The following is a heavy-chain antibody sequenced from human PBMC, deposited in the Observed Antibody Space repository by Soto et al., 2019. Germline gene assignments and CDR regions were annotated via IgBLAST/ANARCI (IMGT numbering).Heavy chain of an antibody. J-gene: IGHJ4*02. Sequence: SETLSLTCTVSGGSISTGDYFWSWIRQHPGKGLECIGYRYYSGTSYYNPSLKSRVLISVDASKNQFSLKLSSVTAADTAVYYCARGGGYSYGIDYRGLGTLVTVSS. CDR1: GGSISTGDYF. V-gene: IGHV4-31*03. CDR2: RYYSGTS. CDR3: ARGGGYSYGIDY. D-gene: IGHD5-18*01.